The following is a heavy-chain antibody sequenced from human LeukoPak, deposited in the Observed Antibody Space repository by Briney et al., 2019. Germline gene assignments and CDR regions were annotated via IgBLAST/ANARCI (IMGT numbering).Heavy chain of an antibody. V-gene: IGHV1-69*01. CDR2: IIPIFGTA. D-gene: IGHD1-26*01. J-gene: IGHJ4*02. Sequence: GSSVKVSCKASGGTFSSYAISWVRQAPGQGLEWMGGIIPIFGTANYAQKLQGRVTITADESTSTAYMELSSLRSEDTAVYYCAMSGSYYLDYWGQGTLVTVSS. CDR1: GGTFSSYA. CDR3: AMSGSYYLDY.